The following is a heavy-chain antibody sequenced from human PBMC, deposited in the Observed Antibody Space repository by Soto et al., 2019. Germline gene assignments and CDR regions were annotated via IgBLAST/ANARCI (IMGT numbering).Heavy chain of an antibody. CDR1: GYTFTSYG. D-gene: IGHD3-9*01. CDR3: ARDDILTGYPWRTYDY. Sequence: ASVKVSCKASGYTFTSYGISWVRQAPGQGLEWMGWVSAYNGNTNYAQKLQGRVTMTTDTSTSTAYMELRSLGSDDTAVYYCARDDILTGYPWRTYDYWGQGTLVTVSS. J-gene: IGHJ4*02. CDR2: VSAYNGNT. V-gene: IGHV1-18*01.